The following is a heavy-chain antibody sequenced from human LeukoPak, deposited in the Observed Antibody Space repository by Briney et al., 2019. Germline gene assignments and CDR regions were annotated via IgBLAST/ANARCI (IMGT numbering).Heavy chain of an antibody. CDR3: AQIVCYDILLGLHY. J-gene: IGHJ4*02. V-gene: IGHV3-23*01. Sequence: GGSLRLSCATSAFTFSNYAMSCVRQAPGKGLEWVSGIRGSGSTTYYADSVKGRFTISRDNSRNTLYLQMNSLRADDTALYYRAQIVCYDILLGLHYWGQGTLVTVSS. D-gene: IGHD3-9*01. CDR2: IRGSGSTT. CDR1: AFTFSNYA.